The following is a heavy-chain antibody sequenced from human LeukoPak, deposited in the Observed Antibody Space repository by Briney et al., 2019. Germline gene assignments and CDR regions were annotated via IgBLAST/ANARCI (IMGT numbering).Heavy chain of an antibody. D-gene: IGHD1-7*01. CDR2: IKQDGSEK. V-gene: IGHV3-7*01. Sequence: PGGSLRLSCAASGFTFSSYWMSWVRQAPGKGLEWVANIKQDGSEKYYVDSVKGRFTISRDNAKNSLYLQMNSLRAEDTAVYYCARSSIVDNWNYVTGSFDYXXQGTLVTVSS. J-gene: IGHJ4*02. CDR1: GFTFSSYW. CDR3: ARSSIVDNWNYVTGSFDY.